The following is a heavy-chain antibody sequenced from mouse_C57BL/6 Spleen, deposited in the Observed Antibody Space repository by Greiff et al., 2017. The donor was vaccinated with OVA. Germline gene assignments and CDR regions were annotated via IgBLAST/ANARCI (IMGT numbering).Heavy chain of an antibody. CDR2: IHPYSGST. V-gene: IGHV1-64*01. CDR3: ARSGPNWDY. CDR1: GYTFTSYW. Sequence: QVQLQQPGAELVKPGASVKLSCKASGYTFTSYWMHWVKQRPGQGLEWIGMIHPYSGSTHYNERFKNKAALNLDKSSSTAYMQVSSLTSEDSSVYYCARSGPNWDYWGQGTTLTVSS. D-gene: IGHD4-1*01. J-gene: IGHJ2*01.